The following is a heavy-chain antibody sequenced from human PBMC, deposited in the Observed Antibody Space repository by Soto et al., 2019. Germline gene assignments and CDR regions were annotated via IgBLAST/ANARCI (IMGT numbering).Heavy chain of an antibody. CDR3: AKGRSSAPDYFFDY. J-gene: IGHJ4*02. D-gene: IGHD3-10*01. V-gene: IGHV3-23*01. Sequence: GGSLRLSCAASGFTFRSYAMHWARQTPGKGLEWVSGVSGSGTNSYFAESVKGRFTVSRDNSKNTFYLEMTGLRGDDTAVYYCAKGRSSAPDYFFDYWGQGILVTVSS. CDR1: GFTFRSYA. CDR2: VSGSGTNS.